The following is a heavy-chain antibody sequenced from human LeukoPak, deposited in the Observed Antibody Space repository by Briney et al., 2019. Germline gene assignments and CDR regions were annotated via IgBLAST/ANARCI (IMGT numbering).Heavy chain of an antibody. Sequence: RASVKVSCKASGYTFTSYAMHWVRQAPGQRLEWMGWINAGNGNTKYSQKFQGRVTITRDTSASTAYMELSSLRSEDTAVYYCARGAVVVVAAIWFDPWGQGTLVTVSS. J-gene: IGHJ5*02. CDR2: INAGNGNT. CDR3: ARGAVVVVAAIWFDP. CDR1: GYTFTSYA. V-gene: IGHV1-3*01. D-gene: IGHD2-15*01.